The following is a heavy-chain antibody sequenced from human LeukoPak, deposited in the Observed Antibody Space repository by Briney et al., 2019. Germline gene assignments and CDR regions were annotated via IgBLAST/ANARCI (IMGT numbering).Heavy chain of an antibody. Sequence: PGGSLRLSCAASGFTFSSYGMHWVRQAPGKGLEWVAVISHDGSNKYYADSVKGRFTISRDNSKNTLYLQMNSLRAEDTAVYYCAKGRGRPNTLFDYWGQGTLVTVSS. CDR2: ISHDGSNK. D-gene: IGHD2-15*01. CDR3: AKGRGRPNTLFDY. CDR1: GFTFSSYG. V-gene: IGHV3-30*18. J-gene: IGHJ4*02.